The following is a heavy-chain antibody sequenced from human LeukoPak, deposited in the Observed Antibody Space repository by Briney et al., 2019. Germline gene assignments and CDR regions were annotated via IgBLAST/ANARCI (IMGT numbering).Heavy chain of an antibody. D-gene: IGHD6-25*01. CDR3: AREGEGIEAAGIIDY. CDR1: GYTFTSYG. J-gene: IGHJ4*02. V-gene: IGHV1-18*01. CDR2: ISAYNGNT. Sequence: GASVKVSCKASGYTFTSYGISWVRQAPGQGLEWMGWISAYNGNTNYAQKLQGRVTMTTDTSTSTAYMELRSLRSDDTAVYYCAREGEGIEAAGIIDYGGQGTLVTVPS.